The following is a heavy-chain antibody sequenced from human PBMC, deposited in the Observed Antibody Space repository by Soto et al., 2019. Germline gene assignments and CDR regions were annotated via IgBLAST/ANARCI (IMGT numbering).Heavy chain of an antibody. J-gene: IGHJ3*01. Sequence: QVQLVESGGGVVQPGRSLRLSCAASGFTLRDYALHWVRQAPGKGLEWVAVISFDEVNKFYVESVKGRFSIFRDNSNNTVFLQMNSLRVEDTAVYFCARKRTTTYVLWDALDLWGQGTMVTVSS. V-gene: IGHV3-30-3*01. D-gene: IGHD1-26*01. CDR2: ISFDEVNK. CDR3: ARKRTTTYVLWDALDL. CDR1: GFTLRDYA.